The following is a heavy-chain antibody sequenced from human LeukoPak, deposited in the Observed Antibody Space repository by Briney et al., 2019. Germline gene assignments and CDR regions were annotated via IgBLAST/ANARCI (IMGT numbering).Heavy chain of an antibody. CDR3: AKGAAAAGMAFGGYFDY. J-gene: IGHJ4*02. CDR2: IRYDGSNK. D-gene: IGHD6-13*01. Sequence: GGSLRLSCAASGFTFSSYGMHWVRQAPGKGLEWVAFIRYDGSNKYYADSVKGRFTISRDNSKNTLYLQMNSLRAEDTAVYYCAKGAAAAGMAFGGYFDYWSQGTLVTVSS. V-gene: IGHV3-30*02. CDR1: GFTFSSYG.